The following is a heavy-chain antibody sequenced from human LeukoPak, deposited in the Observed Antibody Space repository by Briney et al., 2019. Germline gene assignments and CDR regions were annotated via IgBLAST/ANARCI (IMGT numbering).Heavy chain of an antibody. V-gene: IGHV4-39*07. J-gene: IGHJ3*02. D-gene: IGHD3-22*01. CDR1: GGSISTSSYY. CDR3: ARSSVVVVITDAFDI. CDR2: IYYSGST. Sequence: SETLSLTCTVSGGSISTSSYYWGWIRQPPGKGLEWIGSIYYSGSTYYNPSLKSRVTISVDTSKNQFSLKLSSVTAADTAVYYCARSSVVVVITDAFDIWGQGTMVTVSS.